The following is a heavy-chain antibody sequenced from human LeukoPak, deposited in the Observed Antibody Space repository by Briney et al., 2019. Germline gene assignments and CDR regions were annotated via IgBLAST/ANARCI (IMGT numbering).Heavy chain of an antibody. CDR3: ARDGVEYCSGGSCSVLGY. Sequence: GGSLRLSCAASGFTFSSYEMNWVRQAPGKGLEWVSSISTSSSYIYYADSVKGRFTISRDNAKKSLYLQMNSLRAEDTAVYYCARDGVEYCSGGSCSVLGYWGQGTLVTVSS. D-gene: IGHD2-15*01. CDR2: ISTSSSYI. CDR1: GFTFSSYE. V-gene: IGHV3-21*01. J-gene: IGHJ4*02.